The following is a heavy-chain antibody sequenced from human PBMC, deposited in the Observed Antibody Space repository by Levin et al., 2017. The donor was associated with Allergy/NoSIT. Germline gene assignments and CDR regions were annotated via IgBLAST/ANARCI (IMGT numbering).Heavy chain of an antibody. CDR1: GGSISSGSYY. Sequence: RTSETLSLTCTVSGGSISSGSYYWSWIRQPAGKGLEWIGRIYTSGSTNYNPSLKSRVTISVDTSKNQFSLKLSSVTAADTAVYYCARARIHSSSWPIPYFDLWGRGTLVTVSS. CDR2: IYTSGST. V-gene: IGHV4-61*02. D-gene: IGHD6-13*01. CDR3: ARARIHSSSWPIPYFDL. J-gene: IGHJ2*01.